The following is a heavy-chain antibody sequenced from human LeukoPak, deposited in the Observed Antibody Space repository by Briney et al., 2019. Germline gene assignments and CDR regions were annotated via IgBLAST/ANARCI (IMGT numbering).Heavy chain of an antibody. V-gene: IGHV3-7*01. CDR1: GFTFSNYW. CDR2: IKEDGSEK. Sequence: GGSLRLSCAASGFTFSNYWMSWVRHPPGKGLEWVANIKEDGSEKYCVDSVKGRFTISRDNAKNSLYLQMNSLRAEDTAVYYCARADSSGRIFDYWGQGTLVIVSS. J-gene: IGHJ4*02. D-gene: IGHD6-19*01. CDR3: ARADSSGRIFDY.